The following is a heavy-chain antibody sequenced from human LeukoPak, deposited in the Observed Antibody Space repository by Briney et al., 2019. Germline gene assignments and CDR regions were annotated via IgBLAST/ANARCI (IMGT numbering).Heavy chain of an antibody. CDR2: ISSSSSYI. CDR1: GFTFSSYS. D-gene: IGHD3-3*01. Sequence: GGSLRLSCAASGFTFSSYSMNWVRQAPGKGLEWVSSISSSSSYIYYADSVKGRFTISRDNAKNSLYLQMNSLRAEDTAVYYCARASIHLEWLSYYYMDVWGKGTTVTVSS. V-gene: IGHV3-21*01. J-gene: IGHJ6*03. CDR3: ARASIHLEWLSYYYMDV.